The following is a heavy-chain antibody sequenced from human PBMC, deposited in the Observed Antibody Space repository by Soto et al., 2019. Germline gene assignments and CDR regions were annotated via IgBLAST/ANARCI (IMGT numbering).Heavy chain of an antibody. CDR2: ISPYTGNT. CDR3: VMVDNYVTPTPQDV. Sequence: QVQLVQSGDEVKKPGASVKVACKASGYIFVNYGIAWVRQAPGQGLEWMGWISPYTGNTHSASKVQGRLTMTTDTSTSTAYMDLGSLTSDDTAVYYCVMVDNYVTPTPQDVWGQGTTVTVSS. V-gene: IGHV1-18*01. D-gene: IGHD3-16*01. J-gene: IGHJ6*02. CDR1: GYIFVNYG.